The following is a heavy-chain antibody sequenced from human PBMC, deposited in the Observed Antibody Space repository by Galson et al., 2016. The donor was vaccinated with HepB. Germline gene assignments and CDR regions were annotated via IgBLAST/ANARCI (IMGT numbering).Heavy chain of an antibody. CDR2: TSPSTAHT. J-gene: IGHJ4*02. CDR1: GYTFASYA. V-gene: IGHV1-18*01. D-gene: IGHD2/OR15-2a*01. CDR3: ARERLPSMARNWYFPLDY. Sequence: SVKVSCKGSGYTFASYAISWVRQAPGQGLEWMGRTSPSTAHTDYAQKFQGRVTMTKDTSTSTAYMELRSLRSDDTAVYYCARERLPSMARNWYFPLDYWGQGTLVTVSS.